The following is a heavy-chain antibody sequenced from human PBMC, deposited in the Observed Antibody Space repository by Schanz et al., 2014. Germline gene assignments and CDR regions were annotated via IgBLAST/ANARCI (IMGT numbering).Heavy chain of an antibody. V-gene: IGHV3-23*04. CDR3: AKDPNLFRDSSGYYYSPFDY. J-gene: IGHJ4*02. Sequence: EVRLVESGGGLVKPGGSLRLSCAASGFSFSTYGMTWVRQAPGKGLEWVSAITGSGGTTHYADSVKGRFTISRDNSKNTLYLQLNSLRVEDTAKYFCAKDPNLFRDSSGYYYSPFDYWGQGTLDAVSS. CDR2: ITGSGGTT. CDR1: GFSFSTYG. D-gene: IGHD3-22*01.